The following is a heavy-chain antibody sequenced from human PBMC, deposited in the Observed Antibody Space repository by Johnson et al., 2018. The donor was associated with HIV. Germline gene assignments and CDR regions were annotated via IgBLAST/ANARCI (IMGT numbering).Heavy chain of an antibody. CDR2: IGTAGDT. V-gene: IGHV3-13*01. Sequence: WVSAIGTAGDTYYPGSVKGRFTISRENAKNSLYLQMNSLSAGDTAVYYCARWGTVTTDAFDIWGQGTMVTVSS. CDR3: ARWGTVTTDAFDI. D-gene: IGHD4-17*01. J-gene: IGHJ3*02.